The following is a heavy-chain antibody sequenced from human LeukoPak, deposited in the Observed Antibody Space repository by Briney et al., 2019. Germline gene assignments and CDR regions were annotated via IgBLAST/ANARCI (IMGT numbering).Heavy chain of an antibody. CDR3: ARSYYGGNYYYYYYMDV. CDR2: IYYSGST. J-gene: IGHJ6*03. D-gene: IGHD4-23*01. CDR1: AGSISSYY. Sequence: SETLSLTCTVSAGSISSYYWSWLRQPPGKGLEWIGYIYYSGSTNYNPSLKSRVTISVDTSKNQFSLKLSSVTAADTAVYYCARSYYGGNYYYYYYMDVWGKGTTVTVSS. V-gene: IGHV4-59*01.